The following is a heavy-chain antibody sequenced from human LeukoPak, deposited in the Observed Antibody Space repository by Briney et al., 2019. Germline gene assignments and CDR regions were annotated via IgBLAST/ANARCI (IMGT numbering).Heavy chain of an antibody. CDR1: GFTFSSYG. V-gene: IGHV3-23*01. CDR2: ISGSGGST. Sequence: QPGGSLRLSCAASGFTFSSYGMHWVRQAPGKGLEWVSAISGSGGSTYYADSVKGRFTISRDNSKNTLYLQMNSLRAEDTAVYYCAKFGKAVADPYFDYWGQGTLVTVSS. CDR3: AKFGKAVADPYFDY. D-gene: IGHD6-19*01. J-gene: IGHJ4*02.